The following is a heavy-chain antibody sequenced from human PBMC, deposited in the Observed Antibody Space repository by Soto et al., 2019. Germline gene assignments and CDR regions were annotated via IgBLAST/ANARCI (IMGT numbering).Heavy chain of an antibody. J-gene: IGHJ4*02. V-gene: IGHV4-39*02. CDR2: IYHSGST. CDR3: ASRIGWYYFDY. D-gene: IGHD6-19*01. CDR1: GGSISSSSYY. Sequence: QLQLQESGPGLVKPSETLSLTCSVSGGSISSSSYYWGWIRQPPGKGLEWIGTIYHSGSTSYNPSLKSRVTISVDTSENHFSLKLSSVTAADTAVYYCASRIGWYYFDYWGQGTLVTVSS.